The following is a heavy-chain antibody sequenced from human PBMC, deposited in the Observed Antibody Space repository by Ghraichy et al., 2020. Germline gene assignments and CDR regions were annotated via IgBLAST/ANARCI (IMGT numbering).Heavy chain of an antibody. D-gene: IGHD3-16*02. Sequence: ESLNISCAVYGGSFSGYYWSWIRQPPGKGLEWIGEINHSGSTNYNPSLKSRVTISVDTSKNQFSLKLSSVTAADTAVYYCARGRRRGLGELSLIGYWGQGTLVTVSS. CDR3: ARGRRRGLGELSLIGY. CDR2: INHSGST. CDR1: GGSFSGYY. V-gene: IGHV4-34*01. J-gene: IGHJ4*02.